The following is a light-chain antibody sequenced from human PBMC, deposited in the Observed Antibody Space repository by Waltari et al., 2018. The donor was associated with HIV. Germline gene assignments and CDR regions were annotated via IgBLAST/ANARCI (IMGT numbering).Light chain of an antibody. CDR3: QQTYTLPPT. CDR1: QTIFNF. CDR2: PAS. V-gene: IGKV1-39*01. Sequence: DILLTQSPSSLSASIGDRVTITCRASQTIFNFLNWYQQKPGKATQVLIYPASGLLHGVPSRFIGRPSGTDYTLTISNVHPEDFASYYCQQTYTLPPTFGPGTKVDIK. J-gene: IGKJ3*01.